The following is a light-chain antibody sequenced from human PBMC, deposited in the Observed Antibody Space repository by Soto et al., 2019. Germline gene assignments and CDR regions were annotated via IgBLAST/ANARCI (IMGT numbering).Light chain of an antibody. CDR3: QHYSNWPPWT. CDR2: GAS. V-gene: IGKV3-15*01. Sequence: EIVMTQSPATLSVSPGERATLSCRASQSISSNLAWYQQKPGQAPRLLIYGASTRATGIPARFSGGGSGTEFTLIISSLQSEDFAVYYCQHYSNWPPWTFGQGTKVEIK. CDR1: QSISSN. J-gene: IGKJ1*01.